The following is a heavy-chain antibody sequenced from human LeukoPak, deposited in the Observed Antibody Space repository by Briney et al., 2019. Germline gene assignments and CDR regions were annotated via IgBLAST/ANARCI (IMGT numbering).Heavy chain of an antibody. CDR2: INPNSGGT. CDR3: ARGILVSGEFHDAFNI. CDR1: GYTFTGYY. D-gene: IGHD3-10*02. V-gene: IGHV1-2*02. Sequence: ASVKVSCKASGYTFTGYYIHWVRQAPGQGLEWMGWINPNSGGTNYAQKLQGRFTITTDTSTNTAYMELRSLRSDDTAVYYCARGILVSGEFHDAFNIWGQGTMVTVSS. J-gene: IGHJ3*02.